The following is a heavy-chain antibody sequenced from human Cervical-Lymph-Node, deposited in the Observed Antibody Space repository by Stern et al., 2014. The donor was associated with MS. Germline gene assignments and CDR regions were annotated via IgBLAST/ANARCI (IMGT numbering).Heavy chain of an antibody. CDR2: IVTKQKTS. J-gene: IGHJ5*02. D-gene: IGHD5-18*01. Sequence: VQLVESGAEVRKPGSSVKVSCKASGDSFNSYVIAWVRQAPGQGLEWMGGIVTKQKTSNYAEKFRDRVTIKADEITATVFLEINTLRSEDTAVYYCAGVTQLWRSGFDPWGQGTLVTVSS. V-gene: IGHV1-69*01. CDR3: AGVTQLWRSGFDP. CDR1: GDSFNSYV.